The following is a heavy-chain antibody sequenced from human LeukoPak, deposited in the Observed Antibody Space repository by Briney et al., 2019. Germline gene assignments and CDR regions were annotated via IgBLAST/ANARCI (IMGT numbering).Heavy chain of an antibody. CDR2: IYYSGST. Sequence: SETLSLTCTVSGGSISSSSYYWGWIRQPPGKGLEWIGSIYYSGSTYYNPSLKSRVTISVDTSKNQFSLKLSSVTAADTAVYYCARVFFLAETEVATISIAFDIWGQGTMVTVSS. CDR3: ARVFFLAETEVATISIAFDI. V-gene: IGHV4-39*07. D-gene: IGHD5-12*01. J-gene: IGHJ3*02. CDR1: GGSISSSSYY.